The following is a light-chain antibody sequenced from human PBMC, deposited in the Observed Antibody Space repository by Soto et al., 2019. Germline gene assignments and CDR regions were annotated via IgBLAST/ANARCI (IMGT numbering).Light chain of an antibody. V-gene: IGKV1-27*01. J-gene: IGKJ1*01. CDR3: QQYNSYSWT. CDR2: TAS. Sequence: DIQMTQSPSSLSASVGDRVTITCRASQDISNYLAWYQQKPGKVPELLIYTASTLQSGVPSRFSGSGSGTDFTLTISSLQPDDFATYYCQQYNSYSWTFGQGTKVDIK. CDR1: QDISNY.